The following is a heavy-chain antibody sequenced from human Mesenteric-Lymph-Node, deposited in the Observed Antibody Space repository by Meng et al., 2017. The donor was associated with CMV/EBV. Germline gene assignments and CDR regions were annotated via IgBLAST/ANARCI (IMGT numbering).Heavy chain of an antibody. Sequence: SVKVSCKASGGTFSSYAISWVRQAPGQGLEWMGGIIPIFGTANYAQKFQGRVTMTTDESTTTAYMELSSLRSEDMAVYYCAREGGVRALRWFDPWGQGTLVTVSS. CDR3: AREGGVRALRWFDP. CDR1: GGTFSSYA. V-gene: IGHV1-69*05. D-gene: IGHD2-21*01. CDR2: IIPIFGTA. J-gene: IGHJ5*02.